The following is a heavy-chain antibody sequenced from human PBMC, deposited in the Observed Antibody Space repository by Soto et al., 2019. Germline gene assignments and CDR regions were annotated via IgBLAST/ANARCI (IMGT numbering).Heavy chain of an antibody. D-gene: IGHD2-15*01. Sequence: EVQLLESGGGLVQPGGSLRLSCAASGFTFSSYAMSWVRQAPGKGLEWVSAISGSGGSTYYADSVKGRFTISRDNSKNTLYLQMNSLRAEDTAVYYFAKDRGICSGGSFYSRLGWYFDLWGRGTLVTVSS. CDR2: ISGSGGST. J-gene: IGHJ2*01. CDR3: AKDRGICSGGSFYSRLGWYFDL. V-gene: IGHV3-23*01. CDR1: GFTFSSYA.